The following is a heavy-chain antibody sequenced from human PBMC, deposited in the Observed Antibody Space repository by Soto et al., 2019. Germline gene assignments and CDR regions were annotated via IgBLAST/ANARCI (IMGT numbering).Heavy chain of an antibody. CDR3: AKRRGDHSNYSRGIDV. CDR2: ISYDGSHK. V-gene: IGHV3-30*18. Sequence: QVQLVESGGGVVQPGRSLRLSCAASGFTFRNYGMHWVRQAPGKGLVWVTVISYDGSHKYYADSVKGRFTISRDNSKNTVYLDMNSLRDEDTAVYYCAKRRGDHSNYSRGIDVWGQGTTVTVSS. D-gene: IGHD4-4*01. CDR1: GFTFRNYG. J-gene: IGHJ6*02.